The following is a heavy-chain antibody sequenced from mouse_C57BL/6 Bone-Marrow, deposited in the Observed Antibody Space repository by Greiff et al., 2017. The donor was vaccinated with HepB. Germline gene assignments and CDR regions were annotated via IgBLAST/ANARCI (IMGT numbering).Heavy chain of an antibody. CDR3: SRWLLRLYAMNY. CDR1: GYTFTSYW. CDR2: IHPNSGST. V-gene: IGHV1-64*01. Sequence: VQLQQPGAELVKPGASVKLSCKASGYTFTSYWMHWVKQRPGQGLEWIGMIHPNSGSTNYNEKFKSKATLTVDKSSSTAYMTLSSLTSEDAAVYYCSRWLLRLYAMNYWGQGTSVTVSS. D-gene: IGHD2-3*01. J-gene: IGHJ4*01.